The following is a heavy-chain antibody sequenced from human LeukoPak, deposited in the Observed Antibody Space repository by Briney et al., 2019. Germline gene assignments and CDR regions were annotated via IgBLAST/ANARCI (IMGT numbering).Heavy chain of an antibody. J-gene: IGHJ5*02. Sequence: ASVKVSCKASGYTFTSYGISWVRQAPGQGLEWMGWISAYNGNTNYAQKLQGRVTMTTDTSTSTAYMELRSLRSDDTAVYYCARHPHYYDSSGYRFDPWGQGTLVTVSS. CDR3: ARHPHYYDSSGYRFDP. CDR2: ISAYNGNT. V-gene: IGHV1-18*01. CDR1: GYTFTSYG. D-gene: IGHD3-22*01.